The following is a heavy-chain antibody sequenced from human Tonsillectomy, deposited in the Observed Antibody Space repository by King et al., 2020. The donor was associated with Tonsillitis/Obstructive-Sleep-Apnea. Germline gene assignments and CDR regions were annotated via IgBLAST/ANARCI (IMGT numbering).Heavy chain of an antibody. J-gene: IGHJ3*02. CDR2: INWNGGST. D-gene: IGHD6-19*01. V-gene: IGHV3-20*03. Sequence: VQLVESGGGVVRPGGSLRLSFAASGFTFDDYGMSWVRQAPGKGLEGGSGINWNGGSTGYADSVKGRFTISRDNAQNSLYLQMNSLRAKDTALYYCARARSSGWGDDAFDIWGQGTMVTVSS. CDR1: GFTFDDYG. CDR3: ARARSSGWGDDAFDI.